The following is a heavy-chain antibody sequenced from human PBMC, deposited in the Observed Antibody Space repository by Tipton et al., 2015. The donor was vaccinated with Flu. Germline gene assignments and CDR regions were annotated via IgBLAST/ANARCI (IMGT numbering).Heavy chain of an antibody. D-gene: IGHD2-2*01. CDR2: IYSGGST. CDR1: GFTVSNNY. V-gene: IGHV3-53*01. CDR3: ARGRGYCITTTCLLPFDF. Sequence: SLRLSCAASGFTVSNNYMSWVRQAPGKGLEWVSVIYSGGSTYSADSVKGRFTISRDNSKNTLYLQMNSLRAEDTAVYYCARGRGYCITTTCLLPFDFWGQGTLVTVSS. J-gene: IGHJ4*02.